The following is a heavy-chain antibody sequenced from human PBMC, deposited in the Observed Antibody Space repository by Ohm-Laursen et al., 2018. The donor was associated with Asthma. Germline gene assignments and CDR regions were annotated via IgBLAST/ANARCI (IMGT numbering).Heavy chain of an antibody. CDR2: IHYSGST. D-gene: IGHD3-10*01. Sequence: SETLSLTCTVSGGSISSGHYYWTWIRQPPGKGLEWIGNIHYSGSTIYNPSLESRLTISVDTSKNQFSLNLGSVTAADTALYYCARDGRLRGSFDYWGQGTLVTVSS. CDR1: GGSISSGHYY. V-gene: IGHV4-31*02. CDR3: ARDGRLRGSFDY. J-gene: IGHJ4*02.